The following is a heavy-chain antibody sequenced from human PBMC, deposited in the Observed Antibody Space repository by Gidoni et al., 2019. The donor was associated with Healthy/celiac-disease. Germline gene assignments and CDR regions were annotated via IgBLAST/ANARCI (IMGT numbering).Heavy chain of an antibody. V-gene: IGHV3-7*01. CDR1: GFTFSSYW. J-gene: IGHJ4*02. Sequence: EVQLVESGGGLVQPGGSLILSCAASGFTFSSYWMSWVRQAPGKGLEWVANIKQDGSEKYYVDSVKGRFTISRDNAKNSLYLQMNSLRAEDTAVYYCARKRAAAGRPFFDYWGQGTLVTVSS. CDR2: IKQDGSEK. CDR3: ARKRAAAGRPFFDY. D-gene: IGHD6-13*01.